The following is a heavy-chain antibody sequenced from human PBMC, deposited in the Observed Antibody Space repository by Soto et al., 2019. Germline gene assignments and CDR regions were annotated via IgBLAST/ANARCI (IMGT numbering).Heavy chain of an antibody. Sequence: ASVKVSCKTSGYTFSRYGITWVRQAPGQGLEWMGWINGYTGHTIYAKNLQDRVTISTDTSTRTAYMELRSLRSDDTAMYYCARVGFYDSSGARNYYYCGMNVWGQGTTVTVAS. CDR2: INGYTGHT. V-gene: IGHV1-18*01. CDR3: ARVGFYDSSGARNYYYCGMNV. CDR1: GYTFSRYG. J-gene: IGHJ6*02. D-gene: IGHD3-22*01.